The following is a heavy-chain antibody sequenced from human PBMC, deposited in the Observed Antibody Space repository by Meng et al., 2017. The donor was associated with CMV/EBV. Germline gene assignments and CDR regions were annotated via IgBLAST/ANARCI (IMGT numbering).Heavy chain of an antibody. J-gene: IGHJ6*02. Sequence: GGSLRLSCAASGFTFSSYWMHWVRQAPGKGLVWVSRINSDGSSTSYADSVKGRFTISRDNAKNTLYLQMNSLRAEDTAVYYCAKEPDTYYDFWSGYYYYYYGMDVWGQGTTVTVSS. V-gene: IGHV3-74*01. D-gene: IGHD3-3*01. CDR3: AKEPDTYYDFWSGYYYYYYGMDV. CDR2: INSDGSST. CDR1: GFTFSSYW.